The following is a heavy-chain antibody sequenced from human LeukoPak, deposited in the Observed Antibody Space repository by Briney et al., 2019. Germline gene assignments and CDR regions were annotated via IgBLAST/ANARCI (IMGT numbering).Heavy chain of an antibody. Sequence: ASETLSPTCTVSGGSMNSRSYYWGWIRQPPGKGLEFIGSIFYTGSAYYNPSLKSRVSISVDTSKSHFSLNLISVAAADTALYYCASLFYFGSGSFPTYWGLGTLVTVSS. CDR2: IFYTGSA. CDR3: ASLFYFGSGSFPTY. V-gene: IGHV4-39*01. CDR1: GGSMNSRSYY. D-gene: IGHD3-10*01. J-gene: IGHJ4*02.